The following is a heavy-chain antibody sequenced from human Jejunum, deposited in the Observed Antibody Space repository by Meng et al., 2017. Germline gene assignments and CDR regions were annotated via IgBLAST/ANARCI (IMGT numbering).Heavy chain of an antibody. CDR3: ARDLGNSGWLNDY. D-gene: IGHD6-19*01. CDR2: ISYDGGSE. V-gene: IGHV3-30*01. CDR1: GFIFTTYA. Sequence: GESLKISCAASGFIFTTYAMHWVRQAPGKGLEWVAVISYDGGSEYYADSVKGRFTISRDNSKDTLYLQIKSLRPEDTAVYYCARDLGNSGWLNDYWGQGTLVTVSS. J-gene: IGHJ4*02.